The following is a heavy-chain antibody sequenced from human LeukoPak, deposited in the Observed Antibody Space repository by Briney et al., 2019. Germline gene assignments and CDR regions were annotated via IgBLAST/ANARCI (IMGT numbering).Heavy chain of an antibody. Sequence: ASVKVSCKASGYTFTYYYMHWVRQAPGQGLEWMGIINPSGGSTSYAQKFQGRVTMTRDTSTSTVYMEMCSLRAEDTAVYYCATKAGGSYRLDYWGQGTLVTVSS. CDR1: GYTFTYYY. J-gene: IGHJ4*02. CDR3: ATKAGGSYRLDY. CDR2: INPSGGST. V-gene: IGHV1-46*03. D-gene: IGHD1-26*01.